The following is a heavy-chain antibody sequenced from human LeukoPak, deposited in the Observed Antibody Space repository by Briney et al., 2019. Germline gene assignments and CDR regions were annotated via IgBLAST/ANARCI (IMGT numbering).Heavy chain of an antibody. V-gene: IGHV4-34*01. J-gene: IGHJ4*02. CDR1: SGSFSGYY. Sequence: SETLSLTCAVYSGSFSGYYWSWIRQPPGKGLEWIGEINHSGSTNYNPSLKSRVTISVDTSKNQFSLKLSSVTAADTAVYYCARRTQIWGQGTLVTVSS. CDR3: ARRTQI. CDR2: INHSGST.